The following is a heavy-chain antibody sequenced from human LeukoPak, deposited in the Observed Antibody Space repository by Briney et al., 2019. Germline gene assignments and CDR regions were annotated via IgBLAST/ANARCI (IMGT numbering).Heavy chain of an antibody. V-gene: IGHV1-2*02. Sequence: ASVKVSCKASGYIFTAYYMHWVRQAPGQGLEWMGWINPKSGDSNSAQRFQGRVTMTRDTSFSTAYMELSRLRSDDTAVYYCARVFSSWRGALDYWGQGTLVTVSS. CDR2: INPKSGDS. J-gene: IGHJ4*02. CDR1: GYIFTAYY. D-gene: IGHD6-13*01. CDR3: ARVFSSWRGALDY.